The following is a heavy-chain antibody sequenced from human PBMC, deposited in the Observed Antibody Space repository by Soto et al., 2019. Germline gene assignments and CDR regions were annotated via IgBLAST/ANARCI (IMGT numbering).Heavy chain of an antibody. V-gene: IGHV4-31*11. D-gene: IGHD2-15*01. CDR2: IYYSGST. J-gene: IGHJ4*02. CDR3: ARRYGGNFDY. CDR1: GCSISSGGYS. Sequence: SETLSLTCAVSGCSISSGGYSWSWIRQPPGKGLEWIGYIYYSGSTYYNPSLKSRVTISVDTSKNQFSLKLSSVTAADTAVYYCARRYGGNFDYWGQGTLVTVSS.